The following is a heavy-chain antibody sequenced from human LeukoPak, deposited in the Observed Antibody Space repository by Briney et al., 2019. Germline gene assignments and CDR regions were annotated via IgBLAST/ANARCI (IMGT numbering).Heavy chain of an antibody. CDR1: GFTFSSYA. CDR3: ARVVEWLVRNAFDI. D-gene: IGHD6-19*01. Sequence: GRSLRLSCAASGFTFSSYAMHWVRQAPGKGLEWVAVISYDGSNKYYADSVKGRFTISRDNSKNTLYLQMNSLRAEDTAVYYCARVVEWLVRNAFDIWGQGTMVTVSS. V-gene: IGHV3-30-3*01. J-gene: IGHJ3*02. CDR2: ISYDGSNK.